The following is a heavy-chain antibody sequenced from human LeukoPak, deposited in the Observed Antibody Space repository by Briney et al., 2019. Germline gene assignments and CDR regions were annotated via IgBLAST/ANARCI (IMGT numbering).Heavy chain of an antibody. CDR2: IKQDGSEK. CDR1: GFTFISYW. CDR3: ARADSSIAARLSRSSIFNYYYYMDV. J-gene: IGHJ6*03. D-gene: IGHD6-6*01. V-gene: IGHV3-7*01. Sequence: PGGSLRLSCAASGFTFISYWMSWVRQAPGKGLEWVANIKQDGSEKYYVDSVKGRFTISRDNAKNSLYLQMNSLRAEDTAVCYCARADSSIAARLSRSSIFNYYYYMDVWGKGTTVTVSS.